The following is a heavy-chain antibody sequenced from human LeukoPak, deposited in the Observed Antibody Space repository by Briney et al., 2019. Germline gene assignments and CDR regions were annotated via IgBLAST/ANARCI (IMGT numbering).Heavy chain of an antibody. Sequence: GGSLRLSCAASGFTFSSYAMSWVRQAPGKGLEWVSAISGSGGCTYYADSVKGRFTISRDNSKNTLYLQMNSLRAEDTAVYYCAKDFDSSGWYQFDYWGQGTLVTVSS. CDR3: AKDFDSSGWYQFDY. V-gene: IGHV3-23*01. J-gene: IGHJ4*02. CDR2: ISGSGGCT. D-gene: IGHD6-19*01. CDR1: GFTFSSYA.